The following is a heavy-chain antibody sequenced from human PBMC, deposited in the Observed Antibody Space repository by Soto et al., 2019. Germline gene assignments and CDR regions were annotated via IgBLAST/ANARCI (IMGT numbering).Heavy chain of an antibody. D-gene: IGHD5-12*01. Sequence: SVKVSCKASGGTFSSYAISWVRQAPGQGLEWMGGIIPIFGTANYAQKFQGRVTITADESTSTAYMELSSLRSEDTAVYYCARWVEMATILDYWGQGTLVTVSS. V-gene: IGHV1-69*13. CDR1: GGTFSSYA. J-gene: IGHJ4*02. CDR2: IIPIFGTA. CDR3: ARWVEMATILDY.